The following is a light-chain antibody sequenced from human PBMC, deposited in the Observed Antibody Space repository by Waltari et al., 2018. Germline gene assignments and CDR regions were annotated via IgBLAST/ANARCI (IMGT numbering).Light chain of an antibody. J-gene: IGKJ1*01. Sequence: AIQMTQSPSSLSASIGDRVTITCRASQAIKNELGWYQQKPGKAPKLLIYAASSLQTGVPSRFSGSGSGTDFTPTITSLQPEDFAIYYCLQDSNYPRTFGQGTKVEIK. CDR3: LQDSNYPRT. CDR1: QAIKNE. V-gene: IGKV1-6*01. CDR2: AAS.